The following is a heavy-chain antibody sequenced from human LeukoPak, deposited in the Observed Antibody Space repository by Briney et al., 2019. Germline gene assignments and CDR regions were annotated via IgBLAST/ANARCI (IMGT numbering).Heavy chain of an antibody. CDR2: IIPIFGTA. J-gene: IGHJ4*02. Sequence: SVKVSCKASGGTFSSYAISWVRQAPGQGLEWMGGIIPIFGTANYAQKFQGRVTITADESMSTAYMELSSLRSEDTAVYYCAREECSGGSCYFDYWGQGTLVTVSS. D-gene: IGHD2-15*01. CDR1: GGTFSSYA. CDR3: AREECSGGSCYFDY. V-gene: IGHV1-69*01.